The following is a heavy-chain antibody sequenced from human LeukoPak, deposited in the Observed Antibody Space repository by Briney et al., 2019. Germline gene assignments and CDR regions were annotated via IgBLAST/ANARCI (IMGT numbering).Heavy chain of an antibody. D-gene: IGHD3-22*01. CDR3: ASSYDSSGYWPFDY. Sequence: SETLSLTCTVSGGSISSYYWSWIRQPPGKGLEWIGYIYYSGSTNYNPSLKSRVTISVDTSKNRFSLKLSSVTAADTAVYYCASSYDSSGYWPFDYWGQGTLVTVSS. CDR2: IYYSGST. V-gene: IGHV4-59*01. J-gene: IGHJ4*02. CDR1: GGSISSYY.